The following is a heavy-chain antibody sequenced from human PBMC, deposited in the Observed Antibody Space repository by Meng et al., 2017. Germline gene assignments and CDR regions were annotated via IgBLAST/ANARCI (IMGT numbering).Heavy chain of an antibody. D-gene: IGHD2-15*01. CDR3: ARDKYCSGGSCYHQEIYYYYGMDV. CDR2: IWYDGSNK. V-gene: IGHV3-33*01. CDR1: GFTFSSYG. J-gene: IGHJ6*02. Sequence: GGSLRLSCAASGFTFSSYGMHWVRQAPGKGLEWVAVIWYDGSNKYYADSVKGRFTNSRDNSKNTLYLQMNSLRAEDTAVYYCARDKYCSGGSCYHQEIYYYYGMDVWGQGTTVTVSS.